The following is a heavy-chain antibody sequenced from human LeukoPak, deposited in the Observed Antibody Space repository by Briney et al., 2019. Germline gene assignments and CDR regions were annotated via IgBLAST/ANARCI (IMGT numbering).Heavy chain of an antibody. V-gene: IGHV1-69*13. J-gene: IGHJ6*03. Sequence: ASVKVSCKASGGTFSSYAICWVRQAPGQGLVWMGGIIPIFGTANYAQKFQGRVTITADESTSPAYMELSSLRPEDTAVYYCARVAEGRWLQSYYYYDYMDVWGKGTTVTISS. D-gene: IGHD5-24*01. CDR3: ARVAEGRWLQSYYYYDYMDV. CDR2: IIPIFGTA. CDR1: GGTFSSYA.